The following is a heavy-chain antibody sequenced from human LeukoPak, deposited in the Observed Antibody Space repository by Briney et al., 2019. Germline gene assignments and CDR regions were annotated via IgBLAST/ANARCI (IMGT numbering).Heavy chain of an antibody. Sequence: SETLSLTCTVSGDPISAYYWSWVRQPPGKGLEWIGYIYYSDTTDYSGSTYYDPSLKSRVTMSVDTSKNQLSLQLSSVTAADTAVYYCARTSPHNDILTGLDVWGKGTTVTVSS. CDR2: IYYSDTTDYSGST. CDR1: GDPISAYY. V-gene: IGHV4-4*09. CDR3: ARTSPHNDILTGLDV. J-gene: IGHJ6*04. D-gene: IGHD3-9*01.